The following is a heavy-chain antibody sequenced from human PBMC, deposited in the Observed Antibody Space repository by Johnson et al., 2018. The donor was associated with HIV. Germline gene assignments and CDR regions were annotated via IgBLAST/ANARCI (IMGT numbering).Heavy chain of an antibody. CDR1: GFTFSSYA. CDR3: ARGIAAAGSDAFDI. D-gene: IGHD6-13*01. J-gene: IGHJ3*02. V-gene: IGHV3-30*04. Sequence: QVQLVESGGGVVQPGRSLRLSCAASGFTFSSYAMHWVRQAPGKGLEWVAVISYDGSNKYYADSVKGRFTISRDNSKNTLYLQMNSLRAEDTAVYYCARGIAAAGSDAFDISGQGTMVTVSS. CDR2: ISYDGSNK.